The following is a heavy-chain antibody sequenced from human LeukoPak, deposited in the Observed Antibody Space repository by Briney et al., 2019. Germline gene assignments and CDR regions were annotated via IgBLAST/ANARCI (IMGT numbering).Heavy chain of an antibody. CDR2: IYYSGST. CDR3: ARDYVSTKLVLPVGWFDP. J-gene: IGHJ5*02. CDR1: GGSISSSSYY. V-gene: IGHV4-39*02. Sequence: PSETLSLTCTVSGGSISSSSYYWGWIRQPPGKGLEWIGSIYYSGSTYYNPSLKSRVTISVDTSKNQFSLKLSSVTAADTAVYYCARDYVSTKLVLPVGWFDPWGQGTLVTVSS. D-gene: IGHD3-10*01.